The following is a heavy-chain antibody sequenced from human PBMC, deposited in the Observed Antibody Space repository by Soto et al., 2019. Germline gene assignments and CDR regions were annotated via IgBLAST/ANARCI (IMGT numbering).Heavy chain of an antibody. CDR2: IGTAGDT. CDR3: AREGMTTVTTGAFDI. D-gene: IGHD4-17*01. V-gene: IGHV3-13*01. Sequence: GGSLRLSCAASGFTFSSYDMHWVRQATGKGLEWVSAIGTAGDTYYPGSVKGRFTISRENAKNSLYLQMNSLRAGDTAVYYCAREGMTTVTTGAFDIWGQGTMVTVSS. CDR1: GFTFSSYD. J-gene: IGHJ3*02.